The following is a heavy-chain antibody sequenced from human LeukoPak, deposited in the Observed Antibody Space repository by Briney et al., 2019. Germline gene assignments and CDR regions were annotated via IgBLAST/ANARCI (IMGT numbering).Heavy chain of an antibody. CDR1: GSTFSSYS. D-gene: IGHD3-22*01. CDR3: AVEDYYDSSGYSDAFDI. J-gene: IGHJ3*02. Sequence: GGSLRLSCAASGSTFSSYSMNWVRQAPGKGLEWVSYISSSSSTIYYADSVKGRFTISRDNAKNSLYLQMNSLRAEDTAVYYCAVEDYYDSSGYSDAFDIWGQGTMVTVSS. V-gene: IGHV3-48*01. CDR2: ISSSSSTI.